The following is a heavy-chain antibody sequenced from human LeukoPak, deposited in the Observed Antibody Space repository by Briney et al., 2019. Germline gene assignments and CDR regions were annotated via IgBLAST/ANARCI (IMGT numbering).Heavy chain of an antibody. CDR1: GGTFSSYA. CDR3: ARSMGITGTTGYFQH. Sequence: ASVKVSCKASGGTFSSYAISWVRQAPGQGLEWMGRIIRIFGIANYAQKFQGRVTITADKSTSTAYMELSSLRSEDTAVYYCARSMGITGTTGYFQHWGQGTLVTVSS. V-gene: IGHV1-69*04. D-gene: IGHD1-7*01. J-gene: IGHJ1*01. CDR2: IIRIFGIA.